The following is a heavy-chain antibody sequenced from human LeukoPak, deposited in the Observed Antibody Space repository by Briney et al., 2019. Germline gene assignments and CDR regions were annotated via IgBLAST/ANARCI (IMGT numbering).Heavy chain of an antibody. Sequence: SETLSLTCAVYGGSFSGYYWSWIRQPPGKGLEWIGEINHSGSTNYNPSLKSRVTISVDTSKNQFSLKLSSVTAADTAVYYYARDKSGQQPTGGAFDIWGQGTMVTVSS. V-gene: IGHV4-34*01. D-gene: IGHD6-13*01. CDR1: GGSFSGYY. CDR3: ARDKSGQQPTGGAFDI. J-gene: IGHJ3*02. CDR2: INHSGST.